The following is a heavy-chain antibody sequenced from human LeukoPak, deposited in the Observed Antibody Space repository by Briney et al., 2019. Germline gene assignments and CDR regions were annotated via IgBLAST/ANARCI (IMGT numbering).Heavy chain of an antibody. J-gene: IGHJ4*02. V-gene: IGHV4-59*08. Sequence: SETLSLTCTVSGGSISSSYCSWIRQPPGKGLEWIGYIYHSESTNYNPSRKSRVTISVDTSKNQFSLKLSAVTAADTAVYYCARQAGGTAGPFDYWGQGTLVTVSS. CDR3: ARQAGGTAGPFDY. CDR2: IYHSEST. D-gene: IGHD4-23*01. CDR1: GGSISSSY.